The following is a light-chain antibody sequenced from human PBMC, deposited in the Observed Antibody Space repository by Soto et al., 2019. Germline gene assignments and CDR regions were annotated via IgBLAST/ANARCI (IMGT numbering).Light chain of an antibody. CDR2: DAS. CDR1: QSISSW. Sequence: DIQMTQSPSTLSASVGDRVTITCRASQSISSWLAWYQQKPGKAPKLLIYDASSLESGVPSRFSGSGSGTESTLTIRSMQPDDFATYYCQPYNSYWTFGQGTRWIS. J-gene: IGKJ1*01. CDR3: QPYNSYWT. V-gene: IGKV1-5*01.